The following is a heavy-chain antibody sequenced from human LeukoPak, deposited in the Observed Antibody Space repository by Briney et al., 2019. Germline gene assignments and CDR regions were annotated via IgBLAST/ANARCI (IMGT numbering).Heavy chain of an antibody. Sequence: GSLRLSCAASGFTFSSSYLSWVRQPPGKGLEWIGEIHHDGRINYNPSLKSRVTLSVDKSKNQFSLRLNSVTAADTAMYYCARSHDHLWGNYPDYWGQGTLVTVSS. D-gene: IGHD3-16*02. J-gene: IGHJ4*02. CDR3: ARSHDHLWGNYPDY. CDR1: GFTFSSSY. V-gene: IGHV4-34*01. CDR2: IHHDGRI.